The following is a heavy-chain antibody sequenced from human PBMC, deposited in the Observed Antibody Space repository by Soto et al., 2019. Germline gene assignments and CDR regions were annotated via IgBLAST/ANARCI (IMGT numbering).Heavy chain of an antibody. Sequence: ASVKVSCKAFGYTFTNYAMHWVRQAPGQGLEWMGWINAGDGNTKYSQKFQVRVTITRDTSASTAYMELSSLRSEDTAVYYCARVYCSTTTCYGYYAMDVWGQGTTVTVSS. CDR2: INAGDGNT. CDR3: ARVYCSTTTCYGYYAMDV. D-gene: IGHD2-2*01. V-gene: IGHV1-3*01. J-gene: IGHJ6*02. CDR1: GYTFTNYA.